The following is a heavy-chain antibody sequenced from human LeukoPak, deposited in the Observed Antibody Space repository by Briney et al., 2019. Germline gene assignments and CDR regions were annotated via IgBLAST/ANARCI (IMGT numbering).Heavy chain of an antibody. CDR2: IIGNGASS. J-gene: IGHJ4*02. V-gene: IGHV3-23*01. Sequence: GGSLRLSCAASGFTFSVAGMHWVRQAPGKGLEWVSAIIGNGASSYYVDSVKGRFTISRDNSKNTLYLQMNSLRAEDTGVYYCAKRICSGTTCYPLASWGQGTLVTVSS. CDR3: AKRICSGTTCYPLAS. CDR1: GFTFSVAG. D-gene: IGHD2-2*01.